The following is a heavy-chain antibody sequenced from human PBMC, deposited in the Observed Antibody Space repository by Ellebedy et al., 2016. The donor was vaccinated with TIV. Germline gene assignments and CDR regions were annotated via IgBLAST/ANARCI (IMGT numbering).Heavy chain of an antibody. CDR3: ARTGPVPAIGYCSSTSCYEYYYYGMDV. D-gene: IGHD2-2*01. CDR1: GYSFTSYW. J-gene: IGHJ6*02. V-gene: IGHV5-10-1*01. CDR2: IDPSDSYT. Sequence: GESLKISCKGSGYSFTSYWISWVRQMPGKGLEWMGRIDPSDSYTNYSPSFQDHVTISADKSISTAYLQWSSLKASDTAMYYCARTGPVPAIGYCSSTSCYEYYYYGMDVWGQGTTVTVSS.